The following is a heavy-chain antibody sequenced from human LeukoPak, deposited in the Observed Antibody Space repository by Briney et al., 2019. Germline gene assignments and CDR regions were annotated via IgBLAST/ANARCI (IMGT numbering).Heavy chain of an antibody. J-gene: IGHJ3*02. V-gene: IGHV2-70*11. Sequence: TLSLTCTVSGGSISSSSYYWGWIRQPPGKALEWLARIDWDDDKYYSTSLKTRLTISKDTSKNQVVLTMTNMDPVDTATYYCARIPGPGAGDAFDIWGQGTMVTVSS. CDR2: IDWDDDK. D-gene: IGHD6-13*01. CDR1: GGSISSSSYY. CDR3: ARIPGPGAGDAFDI.